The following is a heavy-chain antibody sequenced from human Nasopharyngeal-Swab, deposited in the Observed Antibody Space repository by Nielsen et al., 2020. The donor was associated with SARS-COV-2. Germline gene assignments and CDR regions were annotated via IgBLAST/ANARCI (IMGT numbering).Heavy chain of an antibody. V-gene: IGHV4-39*07. CDR2: IYYSGST. D-gene: IGHD6-19*01. J-gene: IGHJ4*02. Sequence: SETLSPTCTVSGGSISSSSYYWGWIRQPPGKGLEWIGSIYYSGSTYYNPSLKSRVTISVDTSKNQFSLKLSSVTAADTAVYYCARDYDRWLVFDYWGQGTLVTVSS. CDR1: GGSISSSSYY. CDR3: ARDYDRWLVFDY.